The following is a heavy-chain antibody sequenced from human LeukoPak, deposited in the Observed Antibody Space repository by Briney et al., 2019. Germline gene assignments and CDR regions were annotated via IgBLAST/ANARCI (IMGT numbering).Heavy chain of an antibody. Sequence: GASVKVSCKSSGGSFSTYAVNWVRQAPGQGLEWMGRLIPVLGMSHYAPGFQGRVILTADRSTNTAYMELDRLTSDDTAVYFCARDRGGGFDLAFFDHWGQGTLVTVSS. D-gene: IGHD5-12*01. CDR1: GGSFSTYA. V-gene: IGHV1-69*04. J-gene: IGHJ4*02. CDR3: ARDRGGGFDLAFFDH. CDR2: LIPVLGMS.